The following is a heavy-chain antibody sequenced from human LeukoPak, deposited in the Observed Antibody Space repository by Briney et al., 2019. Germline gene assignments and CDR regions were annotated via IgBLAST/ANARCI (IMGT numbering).Heavy chain of an antibody. CDR2: ITPNSGDT. V-gene: IGHV1-2*02. J-gene: IGHJ4*02. D-gene: IGHD6-19*01. CDR3: ARGYSSGWYGYY. Sequence: ASMKVSCKASGYTFTGYYIHWVRQAPGQGLEWMGWITPNSGDTNYAQKFQGRVTMTSDTSISTAYMELSRLTSDDTAVYYCARGYSSGWYGYYWGQGTLVTVSS. CDR1: GYTFTGYY.